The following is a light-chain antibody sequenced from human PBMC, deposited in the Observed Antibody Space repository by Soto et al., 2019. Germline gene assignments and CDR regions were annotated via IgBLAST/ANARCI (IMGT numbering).Light chain of an antibody. CDR1: QDISSY. CDR3: QQLYSSPLT. Sequence: DIQLTQSPSFLSASIGDRVSITCRASQDISSYLAWYQRKPGKAPKLLIYGASTLQSGVPSSFSGSGSGTEFTLTIGSLQPEEFATYYCQQLYSSPLTFGGGTKVEIK. V-gene: IGKV1-9*01. J-gene: IGKJ4*01. CDR2: GAS.